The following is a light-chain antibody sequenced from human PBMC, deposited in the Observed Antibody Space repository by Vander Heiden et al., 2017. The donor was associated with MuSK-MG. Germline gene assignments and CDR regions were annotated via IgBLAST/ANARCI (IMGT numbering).Light chain of an antibody. CDR1: QDISNH. CDR2: DAS. CDR3: QQDDNLPIT. V-gene: IGKV1-33*01. J-gene: IGKJ5*01. Sequence: DIQLTQSPSSLSASVGDRVTITCQASQDISNHLNWYQQKPGKAPKLLIYDASNLETGVPSRFSGSGSGTDFTFTISSLQPEDIATYYCQQDDNLPITFGQGTRLEIK.